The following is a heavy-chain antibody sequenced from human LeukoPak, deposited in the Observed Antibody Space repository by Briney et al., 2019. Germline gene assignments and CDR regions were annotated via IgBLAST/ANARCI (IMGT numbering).Heavy chain of an antibody. V-gene: IGHV3-23*01. CDR3: ARNPIVRGVIPLVDY. J-gene: IGHJ4*02. Sequence: GETLRLSCAASGFTFSTTDMSWVRQAPGKGLEWVSIVSGSGSRTYYVDFVKGRFTVSRDNSKNTLYLQMNSLRAEDTAIYYCARNPIVRGVIPLVDYWGQGTLVTVSS. CDR1: GFTFSTTD. CDR2: VSGSGSRT. D-gene: IGHD3-10*01.